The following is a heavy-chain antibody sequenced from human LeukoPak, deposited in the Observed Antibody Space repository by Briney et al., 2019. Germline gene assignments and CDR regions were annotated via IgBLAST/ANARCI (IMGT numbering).Heavy chain of an antibody. Sequence: SGGSLRLSCAASGFAFSNVWMNWVRQAPGKGLEWVGLIKSKTDGGTTDYAAPVKCRFTISRDDSKNTLYLHMNSLTTEDTAVYYCSRYFDYWGQGTLVTVSS. V-gene: IGHV3-15*01. CDR3: SRYFDY. J-gene: IGHJ4*02. CDR2: IKSKTDGGTT. D-gene: IGHD3-16*02. CDR1: GFAFSNVW.